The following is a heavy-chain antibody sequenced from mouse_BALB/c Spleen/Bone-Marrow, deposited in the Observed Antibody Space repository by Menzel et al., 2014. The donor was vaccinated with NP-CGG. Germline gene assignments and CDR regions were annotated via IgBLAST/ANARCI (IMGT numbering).Heavy chain of an antibody. CDR1: GFNIKDTY. J-gene: IGHJ2*01. CDR3: AYGSSYDYFDY. V-gene: IGHV14-3*02. CDR2: IDPANGNT. Sequence: VQLKQSGAELVEPGASVKLSCTASGFNIKDTYMHWVKQRPEQGLEWIGRIDPANGNTKYDPKFQGKATITADTSSNTAYLQLSSLTSEDTAVYYCAYGSSYDYFDYWGRGTTLTVSS. D-gene: IGHD1-1*01.